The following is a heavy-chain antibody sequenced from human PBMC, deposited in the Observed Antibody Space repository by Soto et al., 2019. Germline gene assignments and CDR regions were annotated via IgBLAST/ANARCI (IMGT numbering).Heavy chain of an antibody. CDR2: IYWDDDK. CDR3: AHMLRRGWYDDYYMDV. CDR1: GFSLSTSGVG. J-gene: IGHJ6*03. V-gene: IGHV2-5*02. D-gene: IGHD6-19*01. Sequence: QITLKESGPTLVKPTQTLTLTRTFSGFSLSTSGVGVGWIRQPPGKALEWLALIYWDDDKRYSPSLKSRLTITTDTSKNQVVLTMTNMDPVDTATYYCAHMLRRGWYDDYYMDVWGKGTTVTVSS.